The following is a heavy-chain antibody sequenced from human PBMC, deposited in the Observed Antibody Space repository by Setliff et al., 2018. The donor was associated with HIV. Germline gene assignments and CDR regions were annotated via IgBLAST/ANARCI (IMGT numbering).Heavy chain of an antibody. D-gene: IGHD6-25*01. CDR1: GYTFTSYG. V-gene: IGHV1-18*01. CDR3: ARWVDDNSEGSYYHCMDV. J-gene: IGHJ6*03. CDR2: ISGYNGWT. Sequence: ASVKVSCEASGYTFTSYGVSWVRQAPGQGLEWMGLISGYNGWTKYPQKFQGRVTMTTDTSTSTVYMELTSLTSDDTAVYYCARWVDDNSEGSYYHCMDVWGNGASVTVSS.